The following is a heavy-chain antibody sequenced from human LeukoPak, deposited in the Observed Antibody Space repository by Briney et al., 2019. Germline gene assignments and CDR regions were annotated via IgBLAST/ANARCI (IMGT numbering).Heavy chain of an antibody. V-gene: IGHV3-23*01. CDR2: ISDRGDSS. CDR1: GFSVTTYA. J-gene: IGHJ3*02. D-gene: IGHD3-9*01. CDR3: AKGRWGLTINNFDI. Sequence: GGSLRLSCAASGFSVTTYAMGWVRQAPGKGLEWVSVISDRGDSSHYADSVKGRFTISRDSSKNTLYLQMNSLRGEDTAVYYCAKGRWGLTINNFDIWGQGTMVTVSS.